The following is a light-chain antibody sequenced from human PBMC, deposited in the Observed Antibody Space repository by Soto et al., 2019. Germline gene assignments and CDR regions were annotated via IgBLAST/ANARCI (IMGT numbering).Light chain of an antibody. CDR2: GAS. CDR1: QSVSSN. Sequence: EIVMTQSPATLSVSPGERATLSCRASQSVSSNLAWYQQKPGQAPRLLIYGASTRATGIPARFSGSGSGTEFTLTISSLQSEDFAVYYCQQYNNXPRIXFGQGTX. CDR3: QQYNNXPRIX. V-gene: IGKV3-15*01. J-gene: IGKJ5*01.